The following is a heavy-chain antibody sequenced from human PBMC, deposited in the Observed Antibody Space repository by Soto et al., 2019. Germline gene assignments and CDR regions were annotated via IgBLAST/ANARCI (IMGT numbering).Heavy chain of an antibody. CDR2: IYSGGST. D-gene: IGHD6-19*01. CDR3: AREEGSGWSEHAEYFQH. V-gene: IGHV3-66*01. Sequence: GGSLRLSCAASGFTISSNYMSWVRQAPGKGLEWVSVIYSGGSTYYADSVKGRFTISRDNSKNTLYLQMNSLRAEDTAVYYCAREEGSGWSEHAEYFQHWGQGTLVTVSS. CDR1: GFTISSNY. J-gene: IGHJ1*01.